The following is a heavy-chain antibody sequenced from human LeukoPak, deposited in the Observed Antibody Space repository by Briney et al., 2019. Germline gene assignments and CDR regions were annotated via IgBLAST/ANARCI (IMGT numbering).Heavy chain of an antibody. CDR1: GFTFSNAW. J-gene: IGHJ4*02. CDR3: ATGGGRFCSSTTSYFNY. V-gene: IGHV3-15*01. CDR2: IKSKTDGGTI. D-gene: IGHD2-2*01. Sequence: GGSLRLSCAASGFTFSNAWMNWVRQAPGKGLEWVGRIKSKTDGGTIDYAAPVKGRFTISRDDSENMLYLQMNSLKTEDTAVYYCATGGGRFCSSTTSYFNYWGQGTLVTVSS.